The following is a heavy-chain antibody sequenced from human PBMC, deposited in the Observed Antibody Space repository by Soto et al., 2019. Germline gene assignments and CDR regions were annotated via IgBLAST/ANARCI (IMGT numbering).Heavy chain of an antibody. CDR1: GFTFSSYS. Sequence: EVQLVASGGGLVKPGGSLRLSCAASGFTFSSYSMNWVRQAPGKGLEWVSSISSSSSYIYYADSVKGRFTISRDNAKNSLYLQMNSLRAEDTAVYYCAREWTGLSGDYYFDYWGQGTLVTVSS. J-gene: IGHJ4*02. D-gene: IGHD4-17*01. V-gene: IGHV3-21*01. CDR3: AREWTGLSGDYYFDY. CDR2: ISSSSSYI.